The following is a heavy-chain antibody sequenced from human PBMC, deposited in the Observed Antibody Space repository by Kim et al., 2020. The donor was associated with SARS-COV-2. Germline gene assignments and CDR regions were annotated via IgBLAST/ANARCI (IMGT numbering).Heavy chain of an antibody. CDR3: AREPIAAASRDWFDP. D-gene: IGHD6-13*01. J-gene: IGHJ5*02. CDR1: GYTFTSYY. V-gene: IGHV1-46*01. CDR2: INPSGGST. Sequence: ASVKVSCKASGYTFTSYYMHWVRQAPGQGLEWMGIINPSGGSTSYAQKFQGRVTMTRDTSTSTVYMELSSLRSEDTAVYYCAREPIAAASRDWFDPWGQGTLVTVSS.